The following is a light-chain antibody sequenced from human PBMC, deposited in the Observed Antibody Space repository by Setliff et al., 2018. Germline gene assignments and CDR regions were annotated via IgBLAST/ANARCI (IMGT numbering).Light chain of an antibody. CDR2: DFI. Sequence: QSALAQPASVSGSPGQSITISCTGSNNDVGKYNLVSWYQQHPGKAPKLILYDFITRPSGISDRFSGSKSANTASLTISWLQAEDEADYYCCSYIGGSRVAFGGGTKVTVL. V-gene: IGLV2-23*02. CDR3: CSYIGGSRVA. CDR1: NNDVGKYNL. J-gene: IGLJ1*01.